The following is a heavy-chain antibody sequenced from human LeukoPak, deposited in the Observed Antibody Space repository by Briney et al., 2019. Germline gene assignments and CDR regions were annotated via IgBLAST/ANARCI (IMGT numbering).Heavy chain of an antibody. CDR3: ARGQSSGWYLES. D-gene: IGHD6-19*01. CDR1: GGSISSYY. Sequence: SETLSLACTVFGGSISSYYWGWIRQPAGKGLEWIGRIYTSVNTNYNHSLKSRVTMSIDTPKNQFSLNMSSVTAADTAVYYCARGQSSGWYLESWGQGTLVTVSS. J-gene: IGHJ4*02. V-gene: IGHV4-4*07. CDR2: IYTSVNT.